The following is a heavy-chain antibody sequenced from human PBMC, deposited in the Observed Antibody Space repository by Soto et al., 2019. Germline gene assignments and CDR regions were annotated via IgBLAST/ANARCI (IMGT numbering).Heavy chain of an antibody. CDR2: ISERSSTA. J-gene: IGHJ3*01. Sequence: PGGSLRLSCAVSGFSLSDYTMNWVRQAPGKGLEWVSYISERSSTAYYSDSVKGRFTISRDTAKNSLSLQMSSLRAEDTAVYYCAREYCSGGTCYGAFSFWGQGTMVTVSS. CDR1: GFSLSDYT. V-gene: IGHV3-48*01. CDR3: AREYCSGGTCYGAFSF. D-gene: IGHD2-15*01.